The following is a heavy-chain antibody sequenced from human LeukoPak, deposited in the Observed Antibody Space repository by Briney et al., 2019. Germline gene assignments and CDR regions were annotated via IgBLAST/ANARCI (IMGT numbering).Heavy chain of an antibody. CDR3: ARDLRCRF. J-gene: IGHJ4*02. CDR2: IREDGSEK. CDR1: GFTFSNYW. V-gene: IGHV3-7*01. Sequence: PGGSLRLSCAASGFTFSNYWMSWVRQAPGKGLEWVANIREDGSEKYYVDSVKGQFTISRDNAKNSLYLQMNSLRAEDTAVYYCARDLRCRFWGQGTLVTVSS. D-gene: IGHD3-10*01.